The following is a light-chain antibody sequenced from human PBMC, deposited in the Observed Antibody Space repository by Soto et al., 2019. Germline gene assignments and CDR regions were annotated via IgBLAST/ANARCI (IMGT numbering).Light chain of an antibody. CDR3: CSYAGSSTWV. V-gene: IGLV2-23*01. CDR2: EGS. J-gene: IGLJ3*02. CDR1: SSDVGSYSL. Sequence: QSALTQPASVSGSPGQSITISCTGASSDVGSYSLVSWYQHHPGKAPKLMIYEGSKRPSGVSNRFSASKSGNTASLTISGLQAEDEADYYCCSYAGSSTWVFGGGTKVTVL.